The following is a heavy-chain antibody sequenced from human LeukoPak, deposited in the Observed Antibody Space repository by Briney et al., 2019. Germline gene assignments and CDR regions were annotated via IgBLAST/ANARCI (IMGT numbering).Heavy chain of an antibody. V-gene: IGHV4-34*01. CDR3: ARGSSTAYV. Sequence: SETLSLTCAAYNGSFSGHYWSWIRQSPGKGLEWIGEINHTGRTNYNPALKSRVIISVDTFKNQFSLKLKSVTAADTAIYFCARGSSTAYVWGQGTLVAVSS. CDR1: NGSFSGHY. D-gene: IGHD6-13*01. J-gene: IGHJ4*02. CDR2: INHTGRT.